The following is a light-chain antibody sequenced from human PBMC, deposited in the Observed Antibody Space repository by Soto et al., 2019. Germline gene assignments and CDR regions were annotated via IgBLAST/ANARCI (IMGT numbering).Light chain of an antibody. Sequence: QSAPTQPPSASGSPGQSATISCTGTSSDVGGYNYVSWYQQYPVKAPKLMIYEVSKRPSGFPDRFSGSKAGNTASLTVSGLQAEDEADYYCSSYAGRSTWVFGGGTKLTVL. V-gene: IGLV2-8*01. J-gene: IGLJ2*01. CDR2: EVS. CDR1: SSDVGGYNY. CDR3: SSYAGRSTWV.